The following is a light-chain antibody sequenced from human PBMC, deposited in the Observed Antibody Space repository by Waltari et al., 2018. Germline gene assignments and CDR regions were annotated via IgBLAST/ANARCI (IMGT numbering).Light chain of an antibody. CDR1: DIRVKP. J-gene: IGLJ2*01. V-gene: IGLV3-21*03. CDR3: QVWDGDADHPV. Sequence: YELTQPPSVSVAPGKTAKISCGGHDIRVKPVHWYQQKPGQAPVLVIYDDTVRPSGIPKRISGSDTATLTIARVEAGDEAVYYCQVWDGDADHPVFGGGTKLTVL. CDR2: DDT.